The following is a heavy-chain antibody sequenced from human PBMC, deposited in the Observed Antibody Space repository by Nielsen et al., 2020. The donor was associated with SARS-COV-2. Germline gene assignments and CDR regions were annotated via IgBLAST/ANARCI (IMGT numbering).Heavy chain of an antibody. J-gene: IGHJ3*02. V-gene: IGHV3-23*01. CDR3: AKRVDTSMVIGPFDI. CDR2: ISGSGGNT. CDR1: GFTFSTYA. D-gene: IGHD5-18*01. Sequence: GESLKISCAASGFTFSTYAMSWVRQTPGKGLEWVSAISGSGGNTYYADSVKGRFTISRDNSKNTVYLQMNGLRAEDTAVYYCAKRVDTSMVIGPFDIWGQGTMVTVSS.